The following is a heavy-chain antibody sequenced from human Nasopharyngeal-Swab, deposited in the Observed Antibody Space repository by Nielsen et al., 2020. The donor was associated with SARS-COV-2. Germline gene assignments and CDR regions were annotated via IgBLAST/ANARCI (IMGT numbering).Heavy chain of an antibody. D-gene: IGHD2-2*01. CDR1: GYTFTSYG. CDR2: ISAYNGNT. J-gene: IGHJ6*03. V-gene: IGHV1-18*01. CDR3: ARAICSSTSCYHYYMDV. Sequence: ASVKVSCKASGYTFTSYGISWVRQAPGQGLEWMGWISAYNGNTNYAQKLQGRVTITTDTSTSTAYMELRSLRSDDTAVYYCARAICSSTSCYHYYMDVWGKGTTVTVSS.